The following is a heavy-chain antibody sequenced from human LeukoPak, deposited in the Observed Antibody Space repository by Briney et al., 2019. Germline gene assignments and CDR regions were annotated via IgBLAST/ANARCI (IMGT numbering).Heavy chain of an antibody. CDR3: ATSRIAVAGTGYYGMDV. D-gene: IGHD6-19*01. CDR1: GGSFSGYY. Sequence: SETLSLTCAVYGGSFSGYYWSWIRQPPGKGLEWIGEINHSGGTNYNPSLKSRVTISVDTSKNQFSLKLSSVTAADTAVYYCATSRIAVAGTGYYGMDVWGQGTTVTVSS. V-gene: IGHV4-34*01. J-gene: IGHJ6*02. CDR2: INHSGGT.